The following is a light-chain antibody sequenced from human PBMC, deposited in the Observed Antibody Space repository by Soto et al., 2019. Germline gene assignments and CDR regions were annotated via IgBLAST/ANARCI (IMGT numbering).Light chain of an antibody. CDR3: SSYADRSSSVEVLEV. Sequence: QSVLTQPASVSGSPGQSITISCTGTNSDVGYYNYVSWYQQYPGKAPKLMIYDVSNRPSGVSDRFSGSKSGNTASLTISGLQAEDEADYYCSSYADRSSSVEVLEVVGTGTKVTVL. CDR2: DVS. CDR1: NSDVGYYNY. V-gene: IGLV2-14*01. J-gene: IGLJ1*01.